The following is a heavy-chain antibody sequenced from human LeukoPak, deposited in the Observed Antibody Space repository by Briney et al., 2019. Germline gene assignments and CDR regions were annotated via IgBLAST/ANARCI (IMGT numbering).Heavy chain of an antibody. CDR1: GDSISTGNYY. Sequence: SETLSLTCTVSGDSISTGNYYWSWFRQPAGKGLECIVRMYTAGGASGSTYYNPSLKSRVTISVDTSKNEFSLKLSSVTAADTAVYYCAWGDSSGHPFDPWGQGTLVTVSS. V-gene: IGHV4-61*02. J-gene: IGHJ5*02. D-gene: IGHD3-22*01. CDR3: AWGDSSGHPFDP. CDR2: MYTAGGASGST.